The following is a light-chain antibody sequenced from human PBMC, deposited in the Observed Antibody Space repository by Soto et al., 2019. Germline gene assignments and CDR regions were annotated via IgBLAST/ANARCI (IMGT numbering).Light chain of an antibody. CDR3: QSYDSSLSGYV. Sequence: QSVLTQPPPVSGAPGQRVTISCTGCSSNSGAGYDVHWYQQLPGTAPKLLIYGNSNRPSGVPDRFSGSKSGTSASLAITGLQAEDEADYYCQSYDSSLSGYVFGTGTKVTVL. J-gene: IGLJ1*01. CDR2: GNS. CDR1: SSNSGAGYD. V-gene: IGLV1-40*01.